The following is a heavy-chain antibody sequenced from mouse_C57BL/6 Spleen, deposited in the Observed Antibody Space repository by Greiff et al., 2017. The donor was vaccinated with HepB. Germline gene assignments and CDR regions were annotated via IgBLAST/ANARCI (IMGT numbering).Heavy chain of an antibody. D-gene: IGHD2-4*01. CDR2: IRSKSSNYAT. Sequence: EVHLVESGGGLVQPKGSLKLSCAASGFTFNTYAMHWVRQAPGKGLEWVARIRSKSSNYATYYADSVKDRFTISRDDSQSMLYLQMNNLKTEDTAMYYCVREESLYFYDYGYFDYWGQGTTLTVSS. V-gene: IGHV10-3*01. J-gene: IGHJ2*01. CDR3: VREESLYFYDYGYFDY. CDR1: GFTFNTYA.